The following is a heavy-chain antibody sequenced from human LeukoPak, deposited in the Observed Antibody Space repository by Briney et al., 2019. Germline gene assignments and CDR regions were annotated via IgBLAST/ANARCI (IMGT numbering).Heavy chain of an antibody. J-gene: IGHJ5*02. CDR1: GFTFSSSG. V-gene: IGHV3-30*19. D-gene: IGHD2-15*01. CDR3: ARAGGYRSGGNCTRGYFWCDP. Sequence: GGSLRLSCAASGFTFSSSGMHRVRQAPGKGLEWVAVILYNGSNKYYTDSVKGRFTISRDNSKNTLYLQLNSLRVEDTAVYYCARAGGYRSGGNCTRGYFWCDPWGQGTLVTVSS. CDR2: ILYNGSNK.